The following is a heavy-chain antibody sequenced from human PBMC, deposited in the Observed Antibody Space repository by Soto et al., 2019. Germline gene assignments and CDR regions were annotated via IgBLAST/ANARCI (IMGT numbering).Heavy chain of an antibody. CDR3: VKDPGFGRSPIDY. Sequence: GGSLRLSCSASGFTFSSYAMHWVRQAPGKGLEYVSAISSNGGSTYYADSVKGRFTISRDNSKNTLYLQMSSLRAEDTAVYYCVKDPGFGRSPIDYWGQGTLVTVSS. CDR1: GFTFSSYA. J-gene: IGHJ4*02. D-gene: IGHD3-10*01. V-gene: IGHV3-64D*08. CDR2: ISSNGGST.